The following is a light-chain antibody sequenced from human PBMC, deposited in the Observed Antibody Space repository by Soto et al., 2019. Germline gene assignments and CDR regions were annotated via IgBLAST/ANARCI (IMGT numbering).Light chain of an antibody. Sequence: QSVLAQPASVSGSPGQSITISCTGTRLDVGGYNYVSWYQQQPGKAPKLIIYEVTNRPSGVSDRFSGSKSDNTASLTTSGLQTEDEADYYCCSYVSSKTYLFGTGTKVTVL. J-gene: IGLJ1*01. CDR2: EVT. V-gene: IGLV2-14*03. CDR3: CSYVSSKTYL. CDR1: RLDVGGYNY.